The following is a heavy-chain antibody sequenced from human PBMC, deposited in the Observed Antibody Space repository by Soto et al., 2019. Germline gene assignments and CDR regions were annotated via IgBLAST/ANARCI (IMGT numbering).Heavy chain of an antibody. Sequence: GGSLRLSCAASGFTFSDYYMSWIRQAPGKGLEWVSYITSSGSTIYYADSVKGRFTISRDNAKNSLYLQMNSLRAEDTAVYYCAREKTAMVTVDYWGQGTLVTVSS. J-gene: IGHJ4*02. CDR3: AREKTAMVTVDY. V-gene: IGHV3-11*01. CDR2: ITSSGSTI. D-gene: IGHD5-18*01. CDR1: GFTFSDYY.